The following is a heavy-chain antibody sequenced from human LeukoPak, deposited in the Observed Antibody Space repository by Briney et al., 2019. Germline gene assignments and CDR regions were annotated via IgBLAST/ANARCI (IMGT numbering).Heavy chain of an antibody. J-gene: IGHJ4*02. CDR3: ADTYDSRGI. CDR2: IYSGDST. D-gene: IGHD3-22*01. V-gene: IGHV3-23*03. CDR1: GFTFSSYA. Sequence: GGSLRLSCAASGFTFSSYAMSWVRQAPGKGLEWVSVIYSGDSTQYADSVKGRFTISRDNAKNSLYLQMNSLRAEDTAVYYCADTYDSRGIWGQGTLVTVSS.